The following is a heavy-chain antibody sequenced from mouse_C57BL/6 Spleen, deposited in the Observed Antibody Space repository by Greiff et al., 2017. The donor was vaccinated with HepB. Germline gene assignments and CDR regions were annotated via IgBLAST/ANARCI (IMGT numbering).Heavy chain of an antibody. D-gene: IGHD1-1*01. CDR2: ISDGGSYT. V-gene: IGHV5-4*03. CDR1: GFTFSSYA. Sequence: EVKLMESGGGLVKPGGSLKLSCAASGFTFSSYAMSWVRQTPEKRLEWVATISDGGSYTYYPDNVKGRFTISRDNAKNNLYRQMSHLKSEDTAMYYCARGLTTVVRDWYFDVWGTGTTVTVSS. CDR3: ARGLTTVVRDWYFDV. J-gene: IGHJ1*03.